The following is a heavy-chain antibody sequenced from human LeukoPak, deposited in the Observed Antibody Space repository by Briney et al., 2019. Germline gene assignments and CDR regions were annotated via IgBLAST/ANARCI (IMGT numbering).Heavy chain of an antibody. V-gene: IGHV3-30*02. CDR2: IRYDGSDK. J-gene: IGHJ4*02. Sequence: GGSLRLSCAASGFSFSTYGMHLVRQAPGKGLEWVAFIRYDGSDKYYVDSVRGRFTISRDNSKNTLYLQMNSLRAEDTAVYYCAKDGAFDYWGQGTLVTVSS. CDR3: AKDGAFDY. CDR1: GFSFSTYG.